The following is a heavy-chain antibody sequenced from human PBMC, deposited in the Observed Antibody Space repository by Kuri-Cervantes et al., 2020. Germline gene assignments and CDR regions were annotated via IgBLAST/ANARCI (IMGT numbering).Heavy chain of an antibody. D-gene: IGHD6-19*01. Sequence: GGSLRLSCAASGFTFSSYSMNWVRQAPGKGLEWVSSISSSSYIYFADSVKGRFTISRDNAKNSLYLQMNSLRAEDTALYYCAKDKAIRRIAVAGYFDYWGQGTLVTVSS. J-gene: IGHJ4*02. CDR1: GFTFSSYS. CDR2: ISSSSYI. V-gene: IGHV3-21*04. CDR3: AKDKAIRRIAVAGYFDY.